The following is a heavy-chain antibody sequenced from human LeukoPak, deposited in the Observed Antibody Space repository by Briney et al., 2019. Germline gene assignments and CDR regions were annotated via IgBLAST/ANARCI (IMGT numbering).Heavy chain of an antibody. CDR3: ARDQWRLFDF. D-gene: IGHD2-21*02. CDR1: GFTFSNYW. Sequence: GESLRLSCAASGFTFSNYWMTWVRQAPGKGLEWVANIKEGGSDKYYVDSVKGRFTISRDNAKNSLYLQMNSLRAEDTAVYFCARDQWRLFDFWGQGTLVAVSS. V-gene: IGHV3-7*04. J-gene: IGHJ4*02. CDR2: IKEGGSDK.